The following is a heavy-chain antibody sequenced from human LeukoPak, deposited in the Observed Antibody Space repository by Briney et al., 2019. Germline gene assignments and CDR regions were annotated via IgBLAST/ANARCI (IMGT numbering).Heavy chain of an antibody. CDR1: RFTFSGYA. Sequence: GGSLRLSCAASRFTFSGYAMSWVRQAPGKGLEWVAFIRYDGSNKYYADSVKGRFTISRDNSKNTLYLQMNSLRAEDTAVYYCAKDRSGTVTYFNYWGQGTLVTVSS. CDR2: IRYDGSNK. D-gene: IGHD4-17*01. CDR3: AKDRSGTVTYFNY. J-gene: IGHJ4*02. V-gene: IGHV3-30*02.